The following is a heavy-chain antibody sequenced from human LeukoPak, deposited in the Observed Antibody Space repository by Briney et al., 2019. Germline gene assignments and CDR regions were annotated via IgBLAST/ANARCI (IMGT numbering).Heavy chain of an antibody. V-gene: IGHV5-10-1*01. CDR2: IDPSDSYT. CDR3: ASPPTRECSSISCPLSY. D-gene: IGHD2-2*01. J-gene: IGHJ4*02. Sequence: PGESLKISCKGSGYSFTNYWINWVRQMPGKGLEWMGRIDPSDSYTNYSPSFQGHVTISVDKSVSAAYLQWSSLKASDTAMYYCASPPTRECSSISCPLSYWGQGTLVTVSS. CDR1: GYSFTNYW.